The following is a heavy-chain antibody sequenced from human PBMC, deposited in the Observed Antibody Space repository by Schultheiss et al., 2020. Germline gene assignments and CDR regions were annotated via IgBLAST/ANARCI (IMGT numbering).Heavy chain of an antibody. D-gene: IGHD6-19*01. CDR2: ISGSGGST. CDR3: AKQNYPIPTHPGIAVAGGAVDY. J-gene: IGHJ4*02. V-gene: IGHV3-23*01. Sequence: GGSLRLSCAASGFTFSSYAMSWVRQAPGKGLEWVSAISGSGGSTYYADSVKGRFTISRDNSKNTLYLQMNSLRAEDTAVYYCAKQNYPIPTHPGIAVAGGAVDYWGQGTLVTV. CDR1: GFTFSSYA.